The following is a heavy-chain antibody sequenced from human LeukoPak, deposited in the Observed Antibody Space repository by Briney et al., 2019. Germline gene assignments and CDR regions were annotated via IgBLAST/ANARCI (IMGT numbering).Heavy chain of an antibody. J-gene: IGHJ4*02. D-gene: IGHD3-10*01. V-gene: IGHV1-2*02. CDR3: ARDRGRITMVRGDPFDY. Sequence: ASVKVSCKASGYTFTGYYMHWVRQAPGQGLEWMGWINPNSGGTNYAQKFQGRVTMIRDTSISTAYMELSRLRSDDTAVYYCARDRGRITMVRGDPFDYWGQGTLVTVSS. CDR1: GYTFTGYY. CDR2: INPNSGGT.